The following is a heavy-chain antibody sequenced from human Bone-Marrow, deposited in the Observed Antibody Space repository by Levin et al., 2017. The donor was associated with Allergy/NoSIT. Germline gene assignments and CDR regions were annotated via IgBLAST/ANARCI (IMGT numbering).Heavy chain of an antibody. CDR2: INHSGST. CDR1: GSSISGNTYY. CDR3: ARAGRYDY. V-gene: IGHV4-39*07. D-gene: IGHD3-9*01. Sequence: GSLRLSCTVSGSSISGNTYYWGWIRQPPGTGLEWIGSINHSGSTYYNPSLKSRVTISVDTSKNQFSLQLSSVTAADTAVYYCARAGRYDYWGQGTLVTVSS. J-gene: IGHJ4*02.